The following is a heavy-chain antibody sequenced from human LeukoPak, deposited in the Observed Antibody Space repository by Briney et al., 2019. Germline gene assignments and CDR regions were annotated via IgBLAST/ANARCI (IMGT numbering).Heavy chain of an antibody. Sequence: SETLSLTCAVSGGSISSGGYSWSWIRQPPGKGLEWIGYIYRSGSTYYNPSLKSRVTISVDRSKNQFSLKLSSVTAADTAVYYCATLTQAFDYWGQGTLVTVSS. CDR1: GGSISSGGYS. CDR2: IYRSGST. J-gene: IGHJ4*02. CDR3: ATLTQAFDY. V-gene: IGHV4-30-2*01.